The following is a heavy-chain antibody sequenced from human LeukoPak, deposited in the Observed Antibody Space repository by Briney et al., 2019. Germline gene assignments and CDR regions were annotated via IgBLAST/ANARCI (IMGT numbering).Heavy chain of an antibody. CDR1: GFTFSSYT. Sequence: SGGSLRLSCAASGFTFSSYTMNWVRQAPGKGLEWVSYISSRGTDIYYTDSVKGRFTISRDNARDSLYLQMNILRADDTAVYYCVRESRHSYGLWGQGTLVVVSS. J-gene: IGHJ1*01. V-gene: IGHV3-21*01. CDR3: VRESRHSYGL. D-gene: IGHD5-18*01. CDR2: ISSRGTDI.